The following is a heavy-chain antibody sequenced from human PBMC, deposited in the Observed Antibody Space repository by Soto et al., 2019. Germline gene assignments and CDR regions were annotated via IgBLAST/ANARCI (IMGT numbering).Heavy chain of an antibody. V-gene: IGHV3-21*01. CDR1: GFTLSSYS. J-gene: IGHJ4*02. D-gene: IGHD1-1*01. CDR2: ISSSSSYI. CDR3: ARDLQLEPRPFDY. Sequence: GGSLRLSCAASGFTLSSYSMNWVRQAPGKGLEWVSSISSSSSYIYYADSVKGRFTISRDNAKNSLYLQMNSLRAEDTAVYYCARDLQLEPRPFDYWSQGTLVTVSS.